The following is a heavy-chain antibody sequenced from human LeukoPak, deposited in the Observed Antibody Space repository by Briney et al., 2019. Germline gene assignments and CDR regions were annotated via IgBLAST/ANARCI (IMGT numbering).Heavy chain of an antibody. CDR2: IYYSGST. V-gene: IGHV4-39*01. D-gene: IGHD1-26*01. J-gene: IGHJ4*02. Sequence: PSETLSLTCTVSGGSISSSSYYWGWIRQPPGKGLEWIGSIYYSGSTYYNPSLKSRVTISVDTSKHQFSLKLSSVTAADTAVYYCARTLVMWSSYTTPDYWGQGTLVTVSS. CDR1: GGSISSSSYY. CDR3: ARTLVMWSSYTTPDY.